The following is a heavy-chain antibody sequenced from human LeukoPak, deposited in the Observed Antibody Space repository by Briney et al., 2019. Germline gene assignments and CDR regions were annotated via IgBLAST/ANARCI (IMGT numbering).Heavy chain of an antibody. Sequence: ASVKVSCKASGYTFTGYYMHWVRQAPGQGLEWMGWINPNSGGTSYAQKFQGRVTMTRDTSISTAYMELSRLRSDDTAVYYCARAGTTGTMWYNWFDPWGQGTLVTVSS. J-gene: IGHJ5*02. V-gene: IGHV1-2*02. D-gene: IGHD1-1*01. CDR3: ARAGTTGTMWYNWFDP. CDR2: INPNSGGT. CDR1: GYTFTGYY.